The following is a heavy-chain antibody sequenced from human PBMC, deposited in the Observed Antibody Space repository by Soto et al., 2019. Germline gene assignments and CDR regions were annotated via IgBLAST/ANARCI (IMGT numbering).Heavy chain of an antibody. J-gene: IGHJ4*02. V-gene: IGHV4-59*01. CDR3: ARGGTTMVKYYFDY. CDR2: VHYNGDT. CDR1: GDSMSTNY. D-gene: IGHD5-18*01. Sequence: SETLSLTCIVSGDSMSTNYWHWIRQPPGKALEWIGYVHYNGDTNYNPSLNSRVTISVDTSMNQLSLRLSSVTAADTAVYYCARGGTTMVKYYFDYWGQGALVTVSS.